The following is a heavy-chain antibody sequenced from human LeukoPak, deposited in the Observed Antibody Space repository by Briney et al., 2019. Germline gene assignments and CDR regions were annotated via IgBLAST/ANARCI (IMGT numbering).Heavy chain of an antibody. CDR3: ARRRKSRNYYLDY. Sequence: SETLSLTCTVSGGSISSSSYYWGWIRQPPGKGLEWLGSIYYSGSTYYNPSLKSRVTISVDTSKNQFSLKLSSVTAADTAVYYCARRRKSRNYYLDYWGQGTLVTVSS. V-gene: IGHV4-39*01. CDR2: IYYSGST. CDR1: GGSISSSSYY. D-gene: IGHD1-14*01. J-gene: IGHJ4*02.